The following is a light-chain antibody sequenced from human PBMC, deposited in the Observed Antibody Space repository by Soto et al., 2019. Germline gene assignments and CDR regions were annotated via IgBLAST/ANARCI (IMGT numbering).Light chain of an antibody. CDR1: QSVSSSY. Sequence: EIVLTQSPGTLSLSQGERATLSCRASQSVSSSYLAWYQQKPGQAPRLLIYGASSRGTGIPDRFSGSGSGTDFTLTISILEPEDFALYYCQQYGSPPTFGGGTKVDIK. V-gene: IGKV3-20*01. J-gene: IGKJ4*01. CDR3: QQYGSPPT. CDR2: GAS.